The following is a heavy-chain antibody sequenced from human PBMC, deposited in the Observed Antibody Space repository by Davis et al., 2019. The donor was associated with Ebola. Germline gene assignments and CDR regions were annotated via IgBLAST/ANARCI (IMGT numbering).Heavy chain of an antibody. CDR1: GYTFTNYY. CDR2: INPNDGRT. D-gene: IGHD6-19*01. Sequence: AASVKVSCKASGYTFTNYYMHWVRQAPGQGLEWMGMINPNDGRTIYAQKFQGRVTVTRDTSTTTVYMELSSLRSEDTAVYYCATDGSAVAGPTWGQGTLVTVSS. J-gene: IGHJ4*02. V-gene: IGHV1-46*01. CDR3: ATDGSAVAGPT.